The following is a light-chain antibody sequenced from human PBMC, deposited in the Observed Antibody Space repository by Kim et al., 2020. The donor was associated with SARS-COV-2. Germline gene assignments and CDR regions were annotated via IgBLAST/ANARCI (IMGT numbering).Light chain of an antibody. CDR3: QQLNSYPIT. J-gene: IGKJ4*01. Sequence: DIQLTQSPSFLSASVGDRVTITCRASQGISSYLAWYQQKPGKAPNLLIYATSTLPSGVPSRFSGSGSGTEFTLTISSLQPEDFATYYCQQLNSYPITFGGGTKVEIK. CDR2: ATS. CDR1: QGISSY. V-gene: IGKV1-9*01.